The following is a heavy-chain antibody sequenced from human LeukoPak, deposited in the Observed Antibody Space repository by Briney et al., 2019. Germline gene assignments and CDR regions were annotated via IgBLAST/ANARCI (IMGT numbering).Heavy chain of an antibody. V-gene: IGHV3-23*01. D-gene: IGHD2-15*01. Sequence: GRSLRLSCAASGFTFSSYGMHWVRQAPGKGLEWVSAISSSDDGTYHAGSVRGRFTISRDSSKNTLYLQMNNLRTEDAAIYYCAKAPVTSCRGAFCYPLDSWGQGTLVTVSS. CDR3: AKAPVTSCRGAFCYPLDS. CDR1: GFTFSSYG. CDR2: ISSSDDGT. J-gene: IGHJ4*02.